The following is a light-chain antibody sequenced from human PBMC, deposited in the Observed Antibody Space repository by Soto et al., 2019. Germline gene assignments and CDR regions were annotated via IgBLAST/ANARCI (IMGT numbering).Light chain of an antibody. CDR1: SSDAVSNNL. J-gene: IGLJ2*01. CDR2: EVT. Sequence: QSALTQPASVSGSPGQSITISCTGSSSDAVSNNLVSWYQQHPGKAPKLIIYEVTKRPSGISNRFSGSTSGNTASLTISGLQAEDEADYYCCSYAGSSTFAFGGGTQLTVL. CDR3: CSYAGSSTFA. V-gene: IGLV2-23*02.